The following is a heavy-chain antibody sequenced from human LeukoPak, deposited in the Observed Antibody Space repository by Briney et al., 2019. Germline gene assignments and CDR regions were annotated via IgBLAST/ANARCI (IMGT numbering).Heavy chain of an antibody. D-gene: IGHD1-26*01. CDR2: ISGSGGST. CDR3: AKVSYIVGATFDY. J-gene: IGHJ4*02. V-gene: IGHV3-23*01. Sequence: GGSLRLSCAASGFTFSSYAMSWVRQAPGKGLEWVSAISGSGGSTYYADSVKGRFTISRDNSKNTLYLQMDSLRAEDTAVYYCAKVSYIVGATFDYWGQGTLVTVSS. CDR1: GFTFSSYA.